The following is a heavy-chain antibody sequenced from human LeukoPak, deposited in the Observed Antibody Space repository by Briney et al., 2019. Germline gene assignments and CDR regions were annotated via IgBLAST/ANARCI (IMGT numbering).Heavy chain of an antibody. Sequence: GGSLRLSCAASGFTFSDFYMSWIRQAPGKGLEWVSYISSSGSTIYYADSVKGRFTISRDNAKNSLYLQMNSLRAEDTAVYYCVRDNPRQQGFAYWGQGTLVTVSS. J-gene: IGHJ4*02. CDR1: GFTFSDFY. CDR3: VRDNPRQQGFAY. D-gene: IGHD6-13*01. V-gene: IGHV3-11*01. CDR2: ISSSGSTI.